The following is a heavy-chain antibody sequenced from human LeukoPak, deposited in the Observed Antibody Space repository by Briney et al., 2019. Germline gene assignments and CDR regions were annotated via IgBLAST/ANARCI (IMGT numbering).Heavy chain of an antibody. V-gene: IGHV1-2*02. Sequence: ASVKVSCKASGYTFTGYYMHWVRQAPGQGLEWMGWINPNSGGTNYAQKFQGRVTMTRDTSISTAYMELSRLRSDDTAVYYCAREGGDYYDSSGYLNWFDPWGQGTLVTVSS. CDR3: AREGGDYYDSSGYLNWFDP. J-gene: IGHJ5*02. CDR1: GYTFTGYY. CDR2: INPNSGGT. D-gene: IGHD3-22*01.